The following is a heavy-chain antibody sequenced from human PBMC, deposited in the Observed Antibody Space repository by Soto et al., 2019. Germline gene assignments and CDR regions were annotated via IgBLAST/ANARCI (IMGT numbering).Heavy chain of an antibody. D-gene: IGHD2-2*01. CDR3: AGYCSGTSCSNWFDP. CDR2: IIPIFGTA. V-gene: IGHV1-69*01. J-gene: IGHJ5*02. Sequence: QVQLVQSGAEVKKPGSSVKVSCKASGGTFSSYAISWVRQAPGQGLEWMGGIIPIFGTANYAQKFQGRVTMTADESTSTAYMELSSLRSEDTAVYYCAGYCSGTSCSNWFDPWGQGTLVTVSS. CDR1: GGTFSSYA.